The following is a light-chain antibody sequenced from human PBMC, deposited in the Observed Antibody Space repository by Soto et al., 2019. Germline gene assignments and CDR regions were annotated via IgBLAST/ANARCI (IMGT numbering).Light chain of an antibody. CDR2: SND. Sequence: QSVLTQPPSASGTPGQRVTISCSGSSSNIGSNTVNWYQQLPGTAPKLLIYSNDKRPSGVPDRFSGSNSGTSASLTISGLQSEDEADYYCVAWDDNLDAHVFGTGTKVTVL. V-gene: IGLV1-44*01. J-gene: IGLJ1*01. CDR3: VAWDDNLDAHV. CDR1: SSNIGSNT.